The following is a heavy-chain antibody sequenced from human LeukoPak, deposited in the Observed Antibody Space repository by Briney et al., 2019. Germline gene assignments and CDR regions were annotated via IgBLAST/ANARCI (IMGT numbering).Heavy chain of an antibody. CDR3: IWNHDVHYSLSS. Sequence: GGSLRLSGTAPGFTLSLAWMSWVRQAPGKGLEWFGRIRALGSGGTTESAAPVKGRFPISRDDSKNTVFLSLNILKTEDSGLYFGIWNHDVHYSLSSWGKGTTITVSS. J-gene: IGHJ6*04. CDR1: GFTLSLAW. V-gene: IGHV3-15*01. CDR2: IRALGSGGTT. D-gene: IGHD1-14*01.